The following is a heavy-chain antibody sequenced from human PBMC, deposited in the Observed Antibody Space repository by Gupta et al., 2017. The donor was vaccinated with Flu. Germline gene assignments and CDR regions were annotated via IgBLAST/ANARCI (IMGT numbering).Heavy chain of an antibody. CDR1: GFTFITYA. Sequence: QDRLEASGGSVVQPWRSLRLSSAASGFTFITYAMHWVRHAPGKGLEWVAVIWPESSEKDYGDSGKGRFTIVRDNAKKTLYRQMSSRRVEDTAVYYCATGSSGGKADFGSWGQGTLVTVSS. D-gene: IGHD6-19*01. V-gene: IGHV3-33*01. J-gene: IGHJ5*01. CDR2: IWPESSEK. CDR3: ATGSSGGKADFGS.